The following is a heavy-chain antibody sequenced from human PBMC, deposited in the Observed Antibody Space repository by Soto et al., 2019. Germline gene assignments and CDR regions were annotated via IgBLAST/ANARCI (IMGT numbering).Heavy chain of an antibody. Sequence: ESGGGSVQPGGSLRLSCAASGFTFSSYAMSWVRQAPGKGLEWVSTISGSGGSTDYADSVKGRFTISRDNSKNMLYLQMNSLRAEDTAVFYCAKETQYRRPAGGDYWGQGTLVTVSS. CDR2: ISGSGGST. CDR3: AKETQYRRPAGGDY. J-gene: IGHJ4*02. CDR1: GFTFSSYA. V-gene: IGHV3-23*01. D-gene: IGHD2-2*02.